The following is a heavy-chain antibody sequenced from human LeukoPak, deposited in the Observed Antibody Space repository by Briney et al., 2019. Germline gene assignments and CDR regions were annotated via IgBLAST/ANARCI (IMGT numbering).Heavy chain of an antibody. D-gene: IGHD6-13*01. CDR1: GFTVSSNY. CDR2: IYSGGSA. Sequence: GGSLRLSCAASGFTVSSNYMSWVRQAPGKGLEWVSVIYSGGSAYYADSVKGRFTISRDNSKNTLYLQMNSLRAEDTAVYYCARDVGYSSSWYYGMDVWGQGTTVTVSS. CDR3: ARDVGYSSSWYYGMDV. J-gene: IGHJ6*02. V-gene: IGHV3-66*01.